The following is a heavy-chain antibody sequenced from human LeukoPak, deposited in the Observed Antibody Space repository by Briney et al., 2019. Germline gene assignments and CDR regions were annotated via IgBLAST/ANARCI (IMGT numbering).Heavy chain of an antibody. V-gene: IGHV3-30-3*01. J-gene: IGHJ2*01. Sequence: GGSLRLSCAASGFTFSSYAMHWVRQAPGKGLEWVAVISYDGSNKYYADSVKGRFTISRDNAKNSLYLQMNSLRAEDTAVYYCARGGDGYNYRVWYFDLWGRGTLVTVSS. CDR2: ISYDGSNK. D-gene: IGHD5-12*01. CDR3: ARGGDGYNYRVWYFDL. CDR1: GFTFSSYA.